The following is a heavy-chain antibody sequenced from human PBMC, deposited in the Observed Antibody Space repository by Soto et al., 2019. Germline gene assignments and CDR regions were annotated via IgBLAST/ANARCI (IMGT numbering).Heavy chain of an antibody. CDR1: GFSFSNYA. J-gene: IGHJ4*02. V-gene: IGHV3-23*01. CDR2: VTGNADKT. D-gene: IGHD2-2*01. Sequence: EVQLLESGGGLVQPGGSLRLSCAASGFSFSNYAMTWVRQAPGKGLEWVSGVTGNADKTYYADSVKGRFTIFRDNSKNKLHLQMNSLRAEDTAIYYCARDCSSSSCSVWKYWGQGVLVTVSS. CDR3: ARDCSSSSCSVWKY.